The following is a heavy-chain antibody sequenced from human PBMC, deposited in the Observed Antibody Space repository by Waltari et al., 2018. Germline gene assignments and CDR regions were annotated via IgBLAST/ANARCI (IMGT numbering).Heavy chain of an antibody. CDR3: ARGGGWLRFSGDYASGYFDY. CDR2: IYHSGST. V-gene: IGHV4-30-2*01. Sequence: QLQLQESGSGLVKPSQTLSLTCAVSGGSISSGGYSWSWIRQPPGKGLEWIGYIYHSGSTYYNPSLKSRVTISVDRSKNQFSLKLSSVTAADTAVYYCARGGGWLRFSGDYASGYFDYWGQGTLVTVSS. CDR1: GGSISSGGYS. J-gene: IGHJ4*02. D-gene: IGHD5-12*01.